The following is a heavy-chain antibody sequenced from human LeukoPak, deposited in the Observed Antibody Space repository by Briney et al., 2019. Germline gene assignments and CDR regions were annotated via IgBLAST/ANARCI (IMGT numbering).Heavy chain of an antibody. J-gene: IGHJ6*03. CDR1: GFTFSSYW. Sequence: GGSLRLSCAASGFTFSSYWMSWVRQAPGKGLEWVANIKQDGSEKYYVDSVKGRFTISRDNAKNSLYLQMNSLRAEDTAVYYCARVGRGWGLYYMDVWGKGTTVTVSS. V-gene: IGHV3-7*01. CDR3: ARVGRGWGLYYMDV. CDR2: IKQDGSEK. D-gene: IGHD6-19*01.